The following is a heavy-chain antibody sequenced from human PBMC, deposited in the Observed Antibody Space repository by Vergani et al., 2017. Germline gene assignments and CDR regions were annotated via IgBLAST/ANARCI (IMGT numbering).Heavy chain of an antibody. CDR1: GFPFSACP. D-gene: IGHD2-15*01. CDR2: ISARYPST. CDR3: SRLAYATTPYLQGGYDC. J-gene: IGHJ4*02. V-gene: IGHV3-23*01. Sequence: EVQLLQSGGGVKKPGGSVRLSCAASGFPFSACPMTWVRQAPGEGLEWVSAISARYPSTYYADSVKVRFTIAKDNSKIMLYLQMNSLKAEDTAVYYCSRLAYATTPYLQGGYDCWGQGTLVSVSS.